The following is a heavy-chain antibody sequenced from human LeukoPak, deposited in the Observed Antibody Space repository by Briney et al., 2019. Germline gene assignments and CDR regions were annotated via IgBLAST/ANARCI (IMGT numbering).Heavy chain of an antibody. Sequence: PGGSLRLSCAASGFTFSSYAMSWVRQAPGKGLEWVSAISGSGGSTYYADSVKGRFTISRDNAKNSLYLQMNSLRAEDTAVYYCARVRGSTMGDWGQGTLVTVSS. J-gene: IGHJ4*02. D-gene: IGHD1-26*01. CDR2: ISGSGGST. CDR3: ARVRGSTMGD. CDR1: GFTFSSYA. V-gene: IGHV3-23*01.